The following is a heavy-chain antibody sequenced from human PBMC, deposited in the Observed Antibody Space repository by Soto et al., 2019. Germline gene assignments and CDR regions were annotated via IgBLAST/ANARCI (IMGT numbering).Heavy chain of an antibody. CDR1: GGSISSGGYY. Sequence: QVQLQESGPGLVKPSQTLSLTCTVSGGSISSGGYYWSWIRQHPGKGLEWIGYIYYSGSTYYNPSLKSRVTKSVDTSKNKFSLKLSSVTAADTAVYYCARSDTSMVIGAFDIWGQGTMVTVSS. V-gene: IGHV4-31*03. CDR3: ARSDTSMVIGAFDI. D-gene: IGHD3-22*01. CDR2: IYYSGST. J-gene: IGHJ3*02.